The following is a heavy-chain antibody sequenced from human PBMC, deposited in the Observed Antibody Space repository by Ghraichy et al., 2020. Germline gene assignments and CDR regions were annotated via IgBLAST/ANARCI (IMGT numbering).Heavy chain of an antibody. Sequence: SETLSLTCTVSGGSISSSGFYWGWIRQPPGKGLEWIGSIYYTGSAYYNPSLKSRVTVSVDTSKNQFSLKLTSMTAADTAVYYCARQDSPEFFDRWGRGTLVTVSS. D-gene: IGHD3-22*01. CDR3: ARQDSPEFFDR. J-gene: IGHJ2*01. CDR2: IYYTGSA. V-gene: IGHV4-39*01. CDR1: GGSISSSGFY.